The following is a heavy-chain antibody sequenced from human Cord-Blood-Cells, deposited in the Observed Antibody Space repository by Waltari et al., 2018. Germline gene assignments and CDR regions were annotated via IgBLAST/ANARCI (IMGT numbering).Heavy chain of an antibody. D-gene: IGHD3-22*01. CDR3: ARITYYYDSSGAPNSAYYFDY. J-gene: IGHJ4*02. V-gene: IGHV2-70*01. CDR2: IDWDDDK. CDR1: GFSLSTSGMC. Sequence: QVTLRESGPALVKPTQTLTLTCTFSGFSLSTSGMCVSWIRQPPGKALEWLALIDWDDDKYYSTSLKTRLTISKDTSKNQVVLTMTNMDPVDTATYYCARITYYYDSSGAPNSAYYFDYWGQGTLVTVSS.